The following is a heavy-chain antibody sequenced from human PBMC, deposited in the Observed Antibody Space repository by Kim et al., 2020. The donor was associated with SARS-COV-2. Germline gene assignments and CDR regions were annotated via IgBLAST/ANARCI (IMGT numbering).Heavy chain of an antibody. CDR1: GFTFSSYA. CDR3: AREGTYAAMVNYFDY. D-gene: IGHD5-18*01. V-gene: IGHV3-30*04. Sequence: GGSLRLSCAASGFTFSSYAMHWVRQAPGKGLEWVAVISYDGSNKYYVDSVKGRFTISRDNSKNTLYLQMNSLRAEDTAVYYCAREGTYAAMVNYFDYWGQGTLVTVSS. J-gene: IGHJ4*02. CDR2: ISYDGSNK.